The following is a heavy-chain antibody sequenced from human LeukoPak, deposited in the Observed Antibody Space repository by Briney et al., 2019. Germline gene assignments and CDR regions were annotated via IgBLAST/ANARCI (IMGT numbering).Heavy chain of an antibody. CDR1: GGSISSGGYY. CDR2: IYHSGST. CDR3: ARVAVSEQQLGFDY. D-gene: IGHD6-13*01. Sequence: PSETLSLTCTVSGGSISSGGYYWSWIRQPPGKGLEWIGYIYHSGSTYYNPSLKSRVTISVDRSKNQFSLKLSSVTAADTAVYYCARVAVSEQQLGFDYWGQGTLVTVSS. V-gene: IGHV4-30-2*01. J-gene: IGHJ4*02.